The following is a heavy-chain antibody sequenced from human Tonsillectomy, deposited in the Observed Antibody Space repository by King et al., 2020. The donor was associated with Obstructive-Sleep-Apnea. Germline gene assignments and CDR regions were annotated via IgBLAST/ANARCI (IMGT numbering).Heavy chain of an antibody. V-gene: IGHV1-18*04. CDR2: ISAEDGDT. Sequence: QGQLVQSGAEVKKPGASVKVSCKASGYTLTSYGISWVRQAPGQGLEWMGWISAEDGDTNYAQKLQGRVTMTTDTSTNTAYMEVKSLGSDDTAVYYCARDLAGAAADPWGQGTLVTVSS. CDR3: ARDLAGAAADP. CDR1: GYTLTSYG. J-gene: IGHJ5*02. D-gene: IGHD6-13*01.